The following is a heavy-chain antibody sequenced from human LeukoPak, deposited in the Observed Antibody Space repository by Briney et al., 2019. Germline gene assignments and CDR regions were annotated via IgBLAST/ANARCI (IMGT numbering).Heavy chain of an antibody. V-gene: IGHV4-34*01. Sequence: NSSETLSLTCAVYGGSFSGYYWSWIRQPPGKGLEWVGEINHSGSTNYNPSLKSRVTISVDTSKNQFSLKLSSVTAADTAVYYCAVQGAEEMATITNYWGQGTLVTVSS. CDR1: GGSFSGYY. J-gene: IGHJ4*02. CDR2: INHSGST. D-gene: IGHD5-24*01. CDR3: AVQGAEEMATITNY.